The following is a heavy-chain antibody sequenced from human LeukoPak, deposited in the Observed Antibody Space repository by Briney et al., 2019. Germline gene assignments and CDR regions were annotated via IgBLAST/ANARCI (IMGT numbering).Heavy chain of an antibody. CDR1: GYTFTSYG. CDR3: ARAHPNDFWSGYYFSWFVNFDY. CDR2: ISAYNGNT. Sequence: GASVKVSCKASGYTFTSYGISWVRQAPGQGLEWMGWISAYNGNTNYAQKLQGRVTMTTDTSTSTAYMELRSLRSDDTAVYYCARAHPNDFWSGYYFSWFVNFDYWGQGTLVTVSS. J-gene: IGHJ4*02. D-gene: IGHD3-3*01. V-gene: IGHV1-18*01.